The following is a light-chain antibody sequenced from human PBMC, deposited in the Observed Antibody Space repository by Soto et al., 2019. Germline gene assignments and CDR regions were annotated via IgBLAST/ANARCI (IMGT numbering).Light chain of an antibody. Sequence: QSALTQPRSVSGSPGQSVTISCTGTSSDVGGYNYVSWYQQHPGKAPKLIIYDVTKRPSGVPDRVSGSKSGNTASLTISGLQAEDEADYYSCSYAGTFTWVFGGGTKLTVL. V-gene: IGLV2-11*01. CDR1: SSDVGGYNY. J-gene: IGLJ3*02. CDR3: CSYAGTFTWV. CDR2: DVT.